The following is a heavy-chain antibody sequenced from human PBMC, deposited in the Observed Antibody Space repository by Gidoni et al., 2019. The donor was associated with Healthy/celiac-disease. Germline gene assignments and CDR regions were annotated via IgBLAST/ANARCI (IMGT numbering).Heavy chain of an antibody. J-gene: IGHJ6*02. D-gene: IGHD3-10*01. Sequence: EVQLVESGGGLVQPGGSLRLSCAASGFTFGSSWMRWVRQAPGKGLEWVANIKQDGSEKYYVDSVKGRFTISRDNAKNSLYLQMNSLRAEDTAVYYCARARGYYGSGSTTSYYYYGMDVWGQGTTVTVSS. CDR1: GFTFGSSW. CDR3: ARARGYYGSGSTTSYYYYGMDV. CDR2: IKQDGSEK. V-gene: IGHV3-7*01.